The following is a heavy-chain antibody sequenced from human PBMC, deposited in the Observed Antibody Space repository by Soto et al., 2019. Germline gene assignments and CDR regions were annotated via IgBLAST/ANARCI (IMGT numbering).Heavy chain of an antibody. Sequence: QVQLQESGPGLVKPSGTLSLTCAVSGGSISSGHWWTWVRQSPGKGLEYIGEISHSGTSNSNPSLKCRVTLSVDKSKNHFSLTLTSVTAADTAVYYCARVVLTITRGAFDAWGQGTLVIVSS. V-gene: IGHV4-4*02. D-gene: IGHD3-9*01. J-gene: IGHJ3*01. CDR3: ARVVLTITRGAFDA. CDR2: ISHSGTS. CDR1: GGSISSGHW.